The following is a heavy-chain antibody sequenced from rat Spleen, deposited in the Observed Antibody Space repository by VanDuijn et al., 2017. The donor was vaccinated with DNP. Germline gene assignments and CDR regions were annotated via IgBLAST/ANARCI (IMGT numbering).Heavy chain of an antibody. CDR3: VRPARGWFAY. Sequence: EVQLVESGGDLVQPGRSLALSCVASGLTFNNYWMTWFRQVPGRGLEWVASITTSSGRTFYPDSVKGRFTISRDNAKSTLYLQMNSLRSEDMATYYCVRPARGWFAYWGQGTLVTVSS. CDR1: GLTFNNYW. V-gene: IGHV5-31*01. CDR2: ITTSSGRT. J-gene: IGHJ3*01.